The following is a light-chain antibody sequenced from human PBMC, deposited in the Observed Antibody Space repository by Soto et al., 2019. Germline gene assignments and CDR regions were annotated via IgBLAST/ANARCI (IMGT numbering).Light chain of an antibody. Sequence: EIVLTQSPGTLSLSPGERATLSCRASQTVSSNLAWYQQKPGQSPRLLIYGTSTRATGVPARFSGSGSGTEFTLSISSLQLEDFATYYCQQNYSTPLAFGGGTKVDIK. CDR2: GTS. CDR1: QTVSSN. J-gene: IGKJ4*01. CDR3: QQNYSTPLA. V-gene: IGKV3-15*01.